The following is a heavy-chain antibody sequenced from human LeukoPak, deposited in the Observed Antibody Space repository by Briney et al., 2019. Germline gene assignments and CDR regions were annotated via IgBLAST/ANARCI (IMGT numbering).Heavy chain of an antibody. V-gene: IGHV5-51*01. CDR1: GYSFTSYW. Sequence: GESLKISCKGSGYSFTSYWIGWVRQMPGKGLEWMGIIYPGDSDTRYSPSFQGQVTISADKSISTAYLQWSSLKASDTAMYYCARQELYGDYPDETWFDPWGQGTLVTVSS. CDR2: IYPGDSDT. CDR3: ARQELYGDYPDETWFDP. J-gene: IGHJ5*02. D-gene: IGHD4-17*01.